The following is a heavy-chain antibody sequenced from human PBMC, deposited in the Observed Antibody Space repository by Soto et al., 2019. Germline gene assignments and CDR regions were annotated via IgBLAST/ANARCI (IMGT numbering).Heavy chain of an antibody. CDR1: GGSISGYY. CDR3: ARQQLLPYYYSLDV. J-gene: IGHJ6*02. Sequence: KTSETLSLTCTVSGGSISGYYWSWIRQPPGKGLEYIGYIYYRGSTNYNPSLKSRVTMSVDTSRNLFSLKVNSVTAADTAVYYCARQQLLPYYYSLDVWGQGTTVTV. D-gene: IGHD6-13*01. V-gene: IGHV4-59*01. CDR2: IYYRGST.